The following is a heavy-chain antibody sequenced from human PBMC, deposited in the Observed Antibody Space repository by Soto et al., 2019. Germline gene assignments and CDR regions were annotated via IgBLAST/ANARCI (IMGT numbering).Heavy chain of an antibody. CDR2: IIPIFDTS. CDR3: ARDIKRAAAAGYYYYNAMDV. CDR1: GGTFSGYG. V-gene: IGHV1-69*06. D-gene: IGHD6-13*01. Sequence: ASVKVSCKASGGTFSGYGINWVRQAPGQGLEWMGGIIPIFDTSNSAQKFQGRVTIIADKSTSTVYMELSSLRSEDTAVYYCARDIKRAAAAGYYYYNAMDVWGQGTTVTVSS. J-gene: IGHJ6*02.